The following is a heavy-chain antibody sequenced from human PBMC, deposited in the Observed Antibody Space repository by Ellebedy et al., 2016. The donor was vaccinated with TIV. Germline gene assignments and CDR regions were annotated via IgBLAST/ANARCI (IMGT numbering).Heavy chain of an antibody. V-gene: IGHV1-69*13. D-gene: IGHD2-2*01. J-gene: IGHJ6*02. CDR2: IIPIFGTA. CDR1: GGTFSSYA. Sequence: SVKVSXXASGGTFSSYAISWVRQAPGQGLEWMGGIIPIFGTANYAQKFQGRVTITADESTSTAYMELSSLRSEDTAVYYCAREMYCSSTSCYGPYYYGMDVWGQGTTVTVSS. CDR3: AREMYCSSTSCYGPYYYGMDV.